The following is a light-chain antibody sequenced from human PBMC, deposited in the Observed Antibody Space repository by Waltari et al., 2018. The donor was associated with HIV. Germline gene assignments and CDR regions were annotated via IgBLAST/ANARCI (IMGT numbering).Light chain of an antibody. CDR1: QGSSNF. Sequence: DIQMTQSPSSLSASVGDRVTITCRASQGSSNFLAWYQQKPGKVPRLLIYAASSLHSGVPSRFSGSGSGTDFTLTISSLQPEDVATYYCQKYKRALLTFGQGTRLEIK. J-gene: IGKJ5*01. CDR3: QKYKRALLT. V-gene: IGKV1-27*01. CDR2: AAS.